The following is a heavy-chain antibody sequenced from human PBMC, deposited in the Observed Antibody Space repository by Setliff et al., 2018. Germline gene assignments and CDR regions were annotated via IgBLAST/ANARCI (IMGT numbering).Heavy chain of an antibody. D-gene: IGHD3-10*01. CDR2: ISGSGSA. CDR3: AASRAYTGAVEEWFLPKTFDF. J-gene: IGHJ4*02. Sequence: PSETLSLTCTVSGVSITTGSYSWSWIRQSAGKGPEWVGRISGSGSATYNPSLKSRVSIFIDTSKNQFSLKLSSVTAADAALYYCAASRAYTGAVEEWFLPKTFDFWGQGSPVTVSS. CDR1: GVSITTGSYS. V-gene: IGHV4-61*02.